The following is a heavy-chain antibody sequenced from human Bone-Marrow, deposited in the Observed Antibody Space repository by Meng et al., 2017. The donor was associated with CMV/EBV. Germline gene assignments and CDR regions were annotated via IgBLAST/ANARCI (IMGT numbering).Heavy chain of an antibody. CDR1: GLSLTDAW. Sequence: GESLKISCAASGLSLTDAWMSWVRQAAGKGLEWVGRIKRKVDRGTTDYVAPVKGRFTISRDDSKNTLYLEMNSLKSEDTAVYYCTTEGSIYGYHSLDTWGQGTMVTVSS. D-gene: IGHD3-3*01. CDR3: TTEGSIYGYHSLDT. J-gene: IGHJ3*02. CDR2: IKRKVDRGTT. V-gene: IGHV3-15*01.